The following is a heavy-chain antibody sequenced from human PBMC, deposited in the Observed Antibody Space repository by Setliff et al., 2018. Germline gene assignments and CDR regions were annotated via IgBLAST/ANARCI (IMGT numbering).Heavy chain of an antibody. CDR1: GYTFTDYG. J-gene: IGHJ4*02. CDR3: NTVHMEVTSLRTEDTAVYYCARELRSPFWHIDF. D-gene: IGHD3-22*01. V-gene: IGHV1-18*01. CDR2: ISPYTGNT. Sequence: GASVKVSCKASGYTFTDYGISWVRQAPGQGLEWMGWISPYTGNTFYAPQFQGRVIMNTDTSTKTNYAETFQGRVSITADGSTNTVHMEVTSLRTEDTAVYYCARELRSPFWHIDFWGQGTLVTVSS.